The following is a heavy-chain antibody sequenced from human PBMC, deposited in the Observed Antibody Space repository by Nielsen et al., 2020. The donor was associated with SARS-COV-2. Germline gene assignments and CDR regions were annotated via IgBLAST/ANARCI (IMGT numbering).Heavy chain of an antibody. CDR3: ARSVGGTAMPYYYYYGMDV. J-gene: IGHJ6*02. Sequence: SLKISCAASGFTFSSYGMHWVRQAPGKGLEWVAVIWYDGSNKYYADSVKGRFTISRDNSKNTLYMQMNSLRAEDTAVYYCARSVGGTAMPYYYYYGMDVWGQGTTVTVSS. D-gene: IGHD2-2*01. V-gene: IGHV3-33*01. CDR1: GFTFSSYG. CDR2: IWYDGSNK.